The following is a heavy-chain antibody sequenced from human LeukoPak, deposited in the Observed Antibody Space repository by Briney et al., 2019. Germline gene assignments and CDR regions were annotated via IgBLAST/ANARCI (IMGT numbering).Heavy chain of an antibody. CDR2: ISGSGGST. Sequence: PGGSLRLSCAASGFTFSSYAMSWVRQAPGKGLEWVSAISGSGGSTYYADSVKGRFTISRDNSKNTLYLQMNSLRAEDTAVYYCAKDNWNDWRVTVVTHFDYWGQGTLVTVSS. CDR3: AKDNWNDWRVTVVTHFDY. CDR1: GFTFSSYA. D-gene: IGHD1-20*01. V-gene: IGHV3-23*01. J-gene: IGHJ4*02.